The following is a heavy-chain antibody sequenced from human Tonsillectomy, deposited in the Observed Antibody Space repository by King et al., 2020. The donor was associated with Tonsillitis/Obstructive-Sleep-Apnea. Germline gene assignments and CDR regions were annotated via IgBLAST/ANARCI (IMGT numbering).Heavy chain of an antibody. CDR2: IYPGDSDT. Sequence: ELQLVQSGAEVKKPGESLKISCTVSGYTFSNYWIGWVRQMPGKGLEWMGIIYPGDSDTRYSPSFEGQVTISADRSISTTYLQWISLKASDTAMYYCARSRMTGTTSYAFWGQGTLVTVSS. J-gene: IGHJ4*02. V-gene: IGHV5-51*01. CDR3: ARSRMTGTTSYAF. CDR1: GYTFSNYW. D-gene: IGHD1-20*01.